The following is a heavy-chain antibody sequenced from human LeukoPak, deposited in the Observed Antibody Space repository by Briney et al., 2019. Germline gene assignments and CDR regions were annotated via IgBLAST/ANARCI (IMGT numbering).Heavy chain of an antibody. CDR2: IYYSGST. Sequence: SETLSLTCTVSGGSISSYYWSWIRQPPGKGLEWIGYIYYSGSTNYNPSLKSRVTISVDTSKNQFSLKLSSVTAADTAVYCCARAWYNWRETYYFDYWGQGTLVTVSS. J-gene: IGHJ4*02. CDR3: ARAWYNWRETYYFDY. CDR1: GGSISSYY. V-gene: IGHV4-59*08. D-gene: IGHD1-20*01.